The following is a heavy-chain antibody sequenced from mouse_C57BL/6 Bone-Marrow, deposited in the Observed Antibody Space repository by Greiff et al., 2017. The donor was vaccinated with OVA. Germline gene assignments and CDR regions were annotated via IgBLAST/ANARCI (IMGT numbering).Heavy chain of an antibody. CDR1: GFSLTSYG. J-gene: IGHJ4*01. D-gene: IGHD2-1*01. CDR3: ARIFYYGVYYYAMDY. CDR2: IWTGGST. V-gene: IGHV2-2*01. Sequence: VQLQQSGPGLVQPSQSLSITCTVSGFSLTSYGVHWVRQSPGKGLEWLGVIWTGGSTAYNAAFISSLSISKDNSKSQDFFKMNSLQADDTAIDYCARIFYYGVYYYAMDYWGQGTSVTVSS.